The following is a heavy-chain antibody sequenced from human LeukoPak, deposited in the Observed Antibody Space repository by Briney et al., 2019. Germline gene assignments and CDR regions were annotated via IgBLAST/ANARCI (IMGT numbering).Heavy chain of an antibody. D-gene: IGHD3-10*01. CDR3: ARELFGPNPMVRGVTDY. Sequence: ASVKVSCKASGYTFTGYYMHWVRQAPGQGLEWMGWINPNSGGTNYAQKLQGRVTMTTDTSTSTAYMELRSLRSDDTAVYYCARELFGPNPMVRGVTDYWGQGTLVTVSS. CDR1: GYTFTGYY. V-gene: IGHV1-2*02. J-gene: IGHJ4*02. CDR2: INPNSGGT.